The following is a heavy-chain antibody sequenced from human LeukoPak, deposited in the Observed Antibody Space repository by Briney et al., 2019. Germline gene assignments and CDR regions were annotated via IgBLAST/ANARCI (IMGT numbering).Heavy chain of an antibody. CDR2: IYDSGST. CDR3: ARHCVD. Sequence: PSETLSLTCTVSGGSIRSSYYYWGWIRQPPGKGLEWIGSIYDSGSTYYNPSLKSRVTISVDTSKNQFSLKLNSVTAADTAVYYCARHCVDWGQGTLVTVSS. D-gene: IGHD2-21*01. V-gene: IGHV4-39*01. CDR1: GGSIRSSYYY. J-gene: IGHJ4*02.